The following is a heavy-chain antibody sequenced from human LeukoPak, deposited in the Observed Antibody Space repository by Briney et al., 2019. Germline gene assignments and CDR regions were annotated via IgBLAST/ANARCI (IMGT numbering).Heavy chain of an antibody. J-gene: IGHJ5*02. V-gene: IGHV3-30*18. CDR3: AKDSVGGVHH. D-gene: IGHD6-19*01. CDR2: ISYDGSEK. Sequence: GGSLRLSRAVSGFTFSSYGMHWIRQAPGRGLEWMSFISYDGSEKYYADSVKGRFTISRDKSKNTLFLQMNSLRGDDTAVYFCAKDSVGGVHHWSQGTLVTVSS. CDR1: GFTFSSYG.